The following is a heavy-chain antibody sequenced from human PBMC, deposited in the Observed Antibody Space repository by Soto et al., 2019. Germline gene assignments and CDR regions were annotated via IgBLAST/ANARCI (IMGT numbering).Heavy chain of an antibody. D-gene: IGHD1-26*01. CDR3: ARNLWELLPWFDP. CDR1: AGTFSSYA. J-gene: IGHJ5*02. CDR2: IIPIFGTA. Sequence: SVKVSCKASAGTFSSYASSWVRQAPGQGLEWMGGIIPIFGTANYAQKFQGRVTITADESTSTAYMELSSLRSEDTAVYYCARNLWELLPWFDPWGQGTLVTVSS. V-gene: IGHV1-69*13.